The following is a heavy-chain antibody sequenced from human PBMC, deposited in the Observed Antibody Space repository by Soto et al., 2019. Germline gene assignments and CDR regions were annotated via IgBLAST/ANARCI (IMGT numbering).Heavy chain of an antibody. D-gene: IGHD6-19*01. J-gene: IGHJ4*02. CDR1: RSTFNSSA. Sequence: AGSTSLSSAASRSTFNSSAMNCARQAPGKGLEWVSYISGSSSTIYYADSVKGRFTISRDNAKNSLYLQMNSLRDEDSAVFYCVRVGSGWYFDYWGQGTQVTVSS. CDR3: VRVGSGWYFDY. CDR2: ISGSSSTI. V-gene: IGHV3-48*02.